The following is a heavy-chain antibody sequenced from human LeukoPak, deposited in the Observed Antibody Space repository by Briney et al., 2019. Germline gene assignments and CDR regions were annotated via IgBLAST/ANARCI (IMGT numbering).Heavy chain of an antibody. CDR2: INHSGST. V-gene: IGHV4-34*01. D-gene: IGHD6-13*01. CDR1: GGSFSGYY. J-gene: IGHJ4*02. Sequence: SETLSLTCAVYGGSFSGYYWSWLRQPPGKGLEWIGEINHSGSTNYNPSLKSRVTISVDTSKNQFSLKLSSVTAADTAVYYCARDHTRDSSSSHWGQGTLVTVSS. CDR3: ARDHTRDSSSSH.